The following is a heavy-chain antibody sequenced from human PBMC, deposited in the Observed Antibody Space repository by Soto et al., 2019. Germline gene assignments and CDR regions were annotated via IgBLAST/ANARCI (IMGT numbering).Heavy chain of an antibody. J-gene: IGHJ4*02. CDR2: IYYSGST. CDR1: GGSISSYY. D-gene: IGHD6-19*01. Sequence: LSLTCTVSGGSISSYYWSWIRQPPGKGLEWIGYIYYSGSTNYNPSLKSRVAISVDTSKNQFSLKLSSVTAADTAVYYCAREPGWSRIKGFDYWGQGTLVTVSS. V-gene: IGHV4-59*01. CDR3: AREPGWSRIKGFDY.